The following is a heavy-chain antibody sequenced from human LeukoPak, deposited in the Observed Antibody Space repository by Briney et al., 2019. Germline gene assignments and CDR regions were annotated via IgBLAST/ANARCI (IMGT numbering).Heavy chain of an antibody. D-gene: IGHD2-21*01. CDR2: ISNDGSII. V-gene: IGHV3-30*18. CDR3: AKDGPYCGGITCYFRYFDL. CDR1: GFMFSDYG. Sequence: GGSLRLSCAASGFMFSDYGMHWVRQAPGKGLEWVAVISNDGSIIYYADSVKGRFTISRDNSKNTLHLQMNSLRPDDTAVYYCAKDGPYCGGITCYFRYFDLWGRGTLVTVSS. J-gene: IGHJ2*01.